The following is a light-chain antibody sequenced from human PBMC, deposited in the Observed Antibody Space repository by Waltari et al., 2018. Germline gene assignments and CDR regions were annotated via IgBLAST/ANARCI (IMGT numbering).Light chain of an antibody. Sequence: DIQMTQSPSTLPASVGDSVTITCRASQNLGSSLVGYQQKPGKAPKLLIYEASSLQFGVPSRVRGRGSGAEFTLTKASLQPDEFAAYYCQQYKTAPTWTFGQGTRVELK. CDR1: QNLGSS. CDR2: EAS. J-gene: IGKJ1*01. V-gene: IGKV1-5*03. CDR3: QQYKTAPTWT.